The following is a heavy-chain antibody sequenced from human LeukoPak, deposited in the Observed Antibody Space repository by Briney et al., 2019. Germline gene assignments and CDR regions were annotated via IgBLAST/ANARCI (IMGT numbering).Heavy chain of an antibody. J-gene: IGHJ4*02. CDR1: GGTFSSYA. D-gene: IGHD2-2*01. CDR3: ATSGYYCSSTSCYVRLDY. Sequence: SVKVSCKASGGTFSSYAISWVRQAPGQGLEWMGGIIPIFGTANYAQKFQGRVTITADESTSTAYMELSSLRSEDTAVYYCATSGYYCSSTSCYVRLDYWGQGTLVTVSS. V-gene: IGHV1-69*13. CDR2: IIPIFGTA.